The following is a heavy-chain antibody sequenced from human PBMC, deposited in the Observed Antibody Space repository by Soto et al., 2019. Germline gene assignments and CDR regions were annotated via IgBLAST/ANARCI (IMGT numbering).Heavy chain of an antibody. V-gene: IGHV1-3*01. Sequence: QVQLVQSGAEVKETGASVKVSCKASGYTFTSHTIHWARQAPGQGLEWMGWIIVSHGRPRIAPHFQGRVTLTTDTSATTADMELNSRTSEYTAVYFCAREPEEGVPGDFWGQGTLVVVSS. D-gene: IGHD3-10*01. CDR3: AREPEEGVPGDF. CDR1: GYTFTSHT. CDR2: IIVSHGRP. J-gene: IGHJ4*02.